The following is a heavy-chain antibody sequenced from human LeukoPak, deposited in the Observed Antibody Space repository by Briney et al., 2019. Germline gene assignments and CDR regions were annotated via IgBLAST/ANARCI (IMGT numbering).Heavy chain of an antibody. CDR1: GYTFTSYY. Sequence: ASVKVSCKASGYTFTSYYMHWVRQAPGQGLEWMGIINPSGGSTSYAQKFQGRVTMTRDMSTSTVYMELSSLRSEDTAVYYCARGQPFYSSSGFYYFDYWGQGTLVTVSS. CDR3: ARGQPFYSSSGFYYFDY. D-gene: IGHD6-6*01. V-gene: IGHV1-46*01. J-gene: IGHJ4*02. CDR2: INPSGGST.